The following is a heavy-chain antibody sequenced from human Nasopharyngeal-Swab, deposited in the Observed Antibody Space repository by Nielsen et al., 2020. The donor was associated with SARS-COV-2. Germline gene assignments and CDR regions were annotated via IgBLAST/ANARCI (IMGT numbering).Heavy chain of an antibody. CDR1: GYTLTELP. J-gene: IGHJ4*02. V-gene: IGHV1-24*01. CDR2: FDPEDGET. Sequence: ASVKVSCKVSGYTLTELPMHWVRQAPGKGLEWMGGFDPEDGETIYAQKFQGRVTMTEDTSTDTAYMELSSLRSEDTAVYYCATDAAAGGQEYYFDYWGQGTLVTVSS. CDR3: ATDAAAGGQEYYFDY. D-gene: IGHD6-13*01.